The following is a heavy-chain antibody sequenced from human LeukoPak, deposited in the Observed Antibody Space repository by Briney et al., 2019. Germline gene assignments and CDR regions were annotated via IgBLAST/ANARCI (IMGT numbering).Heavy chain of an antibody. D-gene: IGHD3-3*01. V-gene: IGHV5-51*01. J-gene: IGHJ5*02. CDR3: ARSSVNWFDP. CDR2: IFPGDSHT. CDR1: GYSFTNYW. Sequence: GESLEISCKASGYSFTNYWIGWVRQMPGKGLEWMGIIFPGDSHTRYSPSFQGQVTMSVDKSISTAYLQWSSLRASDTAMYYCARSSVNWFDPWGQGTLVTVSS.